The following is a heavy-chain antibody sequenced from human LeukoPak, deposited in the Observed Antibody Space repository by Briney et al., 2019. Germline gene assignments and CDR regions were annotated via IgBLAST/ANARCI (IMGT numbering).Heavy chain of an antibody. Sequence: GGSLRLSCAASGFTFSNAWMNWVRQAPGKGLEWVAVIWYDGSNKYYADSVKGRFTISRDNSKNTLYLQMNSLRDEDTAVYYCARAGSDYLQDYWGQGTLVTVSS. J-gene: IGHJ4*02. D-gene: IGHD4-17*01. CDR1: GFTFSNAW. CDR2: IWYDGSNK. CDR3: ARAGSDYLQDY. V-gene: IGHV3-33*08.